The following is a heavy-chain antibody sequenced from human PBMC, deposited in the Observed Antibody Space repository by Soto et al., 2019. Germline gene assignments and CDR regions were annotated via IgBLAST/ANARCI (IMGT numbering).Heavy chain of an antibody. Sequence: ASVKVSCKASGYTFTGYYMHWVRQAPGQGLEWMGIINPSGGSTSYAQKFQGRVTMTRDTSTSTVYMELSSLRSEDTAVYYCARGGPWSSSWYQEWFDPWGQGTLVTVSS. J-gene: IGHJ5*02. V-gene: IGHV1-46*01. D-gene: IGHD6-13*01. CDR2: INPSGGST. CDR1: GYTFTGYY. CDR3: ARGGPWSSSWYQEWFDP.